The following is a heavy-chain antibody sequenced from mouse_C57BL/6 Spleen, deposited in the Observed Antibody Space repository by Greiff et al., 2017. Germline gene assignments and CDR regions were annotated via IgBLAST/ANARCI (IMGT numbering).Heavy chain of an antibody. Sequence: EVKLVESGGDLVKPGGSLKLSCAASGFTFSSYGMSWVRQTPDKRLEWVATISSGGGYTYYPDSVKGRFTISRDNAKNTLYLHMSSLKSEDTAMFYCARHDGSSPAWFAYWGQGTLVTVSA. V-gene: IGHV5-6*01. CDR3: ARHDGSSPAWFAY. CDR2: ISSGGGYT. D-gene: IGHD1-1*01. J-gene: IGHJ3*01. CDR1: GFTFSSYG.